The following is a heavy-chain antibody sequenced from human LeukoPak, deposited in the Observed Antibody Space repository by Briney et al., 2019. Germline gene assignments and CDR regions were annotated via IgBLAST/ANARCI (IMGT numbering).Heavy chain of an antibody. J-gene: IGHJ4*02. CDR1: GFTFSSYA. V-gene: IGHV3-30*04. D-gene: IGHD4-17*01. Sequence: PGGSLRLSCAASGFTFSSYAMHWVRQAPGKGLEWAAVISYDGSNKYYADSVKGRFTISRDNSKNTLFLQMNSLRAEDTAVYYCARGAVTTPETFDYWGQGTLVTVSS. CDR2: ISYDGSNK. CDR3: ARGAVTTPETFDY.